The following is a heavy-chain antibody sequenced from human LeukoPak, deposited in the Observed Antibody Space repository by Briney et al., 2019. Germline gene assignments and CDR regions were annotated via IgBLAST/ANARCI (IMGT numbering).Heavy chain of an antibody. V-gene: IGHV4-39*07. Sequence: SETLSLTCTVSGGSISSSSYYWGWIRQPPGKGLEWIGEINHSGSTNYNPSLKSRVTISVDTSKNQFSLKLSSVTAADTAVYYCARLVTTYYYDSSGYYWDWSFDYWGQGTLVTVSS. J-gene: IGHJ4*02. CDR1: GGSISSSSYY. CDR3: ARLVTTYYYDSSGYYWDWSFDY. CDR2: INHSGST. D-gene: IGHD3-22*01.